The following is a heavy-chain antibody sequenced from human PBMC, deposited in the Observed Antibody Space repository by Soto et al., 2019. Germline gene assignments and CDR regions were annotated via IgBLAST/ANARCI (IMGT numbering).Heavy chain of an antibody. CDR1: GFTFSSYG. D-gene: IGHD6-19*01. V-gene: IGHV3-33*01. CDR2: IWYDGSNK. CDR3: ARDPVHSSGWYPSY. J-gene: IGHJ4*02. Sequence: GGSLRLSCAASGFTFSSYGMHWVRQAPGKGLEWVAVIWYDGSNKYYADSVKGRFTISRDNSKNTLYLQMNSLRAEDTAVYYCARDPVHSSGWYPSYWGQGTLVTVSS.